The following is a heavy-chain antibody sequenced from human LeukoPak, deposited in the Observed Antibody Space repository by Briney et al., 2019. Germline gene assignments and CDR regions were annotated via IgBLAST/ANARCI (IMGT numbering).Heavy chain of an antibody. CDR1: GYSITSGYY. CDR3: ASVKGYYGSGSYPWLDP. CDR2: MYYSGST. D-gene: IGHD3-10*01. V-gene: IGHV4-38-2*01. J-gene: IGHJ5*02. Sequence: ETLSLTCAVSGYSITSGYYWGWIRQRPGKGLEWIGWMYYSGSTFYNPFVKRQVTIQVDKSKNQLSLQLNSVTDADTVVYYCASVKGYYGSGSYPWLDPWGQGTLDTVPS.